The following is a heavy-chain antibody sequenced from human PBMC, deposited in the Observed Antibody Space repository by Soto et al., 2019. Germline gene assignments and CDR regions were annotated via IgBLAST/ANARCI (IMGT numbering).Heavy chain of an antibody. CDR2: IYWVADK. D-gene: IGHD3-16*01. Sequence: QITLKESGPTLVKPTQTLTLTCTFSGFSLSTSGVGVGWLRQPPEKALEWLALIYWVADKRYSPSLKSRLTIIMDTSKNHVVLTMTNIDPVDTATYFCAHRRRGSYFDYWGQGTLGNVSS. CDR3: AHRRRGSYFDY. J-gene: IGHJ4*02. CDR1: GFSLSTSGVG. V-gene: IGHV2-5*02.